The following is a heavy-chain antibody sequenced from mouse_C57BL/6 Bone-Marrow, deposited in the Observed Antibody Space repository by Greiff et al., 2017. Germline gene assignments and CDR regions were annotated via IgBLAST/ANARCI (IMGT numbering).Heavy chain of an antibody. D-gene: IGHD2-12*01. J-gene: IGHJ4*01. CDR1: GYAFSSSW. CDR3: ARLLLTYDWAMDY. CDR2: IYPGDGDT. Sequence: VKLMESGPELVKPGASVKISCKASGYAFSSSWMNWVKQRPGKGLEWIGRIYPGDGDTNYNGTFKGKATLTADKSSRTAYMQLRSLTSEDSAVYFCARLLLTYDWAMDYWGQGTSVTVSS. V-gene: IGHV1-82*01.